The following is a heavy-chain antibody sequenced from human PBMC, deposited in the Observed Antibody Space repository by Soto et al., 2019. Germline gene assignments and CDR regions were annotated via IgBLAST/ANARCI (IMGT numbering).Heavy chain of an antibody. CDR2: IYHNGIT. J-gene: IGHJ4*02. CDR1: GASVSSGNHY. CDR3: ARGWDANS. V-gene: IGHV4-61*01. Sequence: SETLSLTCTVSGASVSSGNHYWSWIRQPPGKGLEYIGYIYHNGITNYNPSLKSRVTISADTSRNQFSLKVSSVTAADTAVYYCARGWDANSWGQGTLVTVSS. D-gene: IGHD6-19*01.